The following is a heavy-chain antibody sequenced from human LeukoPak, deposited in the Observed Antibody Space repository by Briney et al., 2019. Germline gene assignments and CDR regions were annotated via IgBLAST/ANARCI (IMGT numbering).Heavy chain of an antibody. CDR2: ISAVVTSA. J-gene: IGHJ4*02. V-gene: IGHV3-23*01. CDR1: GFSLSNYG. CDR3: AKDSPVATY. Sequence: PGASLRLSCAASGFSLSNYGMTWIRQAPGKGLEWVSAISAVVTSAYYSDSVKGRFTISRDNSKNTLYLQMNSLGVDDTAVYYCAKDSPVATYWGQGTLVTVSS. D-gene: IGHD4-23*01.